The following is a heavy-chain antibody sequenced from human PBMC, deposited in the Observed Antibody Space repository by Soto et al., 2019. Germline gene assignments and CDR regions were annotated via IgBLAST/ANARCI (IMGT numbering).Heavy chain of an antibody. CDR3: ARAGYCSSTSCKRDYYYYYGMDV. V-gene: IGHV4-34*01. CDR2: INHSGST. J-gene: IGHJ6*02. Sequence: QVQLQQWGAGLLKPSETLSLTCAVYGGSFSGYYWSWIRQPPGKGLEWIGEINHSGSTNYNPSLKGRVTISVDTSKNQFSLKLSSVTAADTAVYYCARAGYCSSTSCKRDYYYYYGMDVWGQGTTVTVSS. D-gene: IGHD2-2*03. CDR1: GGSFSGYY.